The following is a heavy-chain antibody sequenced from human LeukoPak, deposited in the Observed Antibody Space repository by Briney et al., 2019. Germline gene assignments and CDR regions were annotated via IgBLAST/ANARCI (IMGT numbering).Heavy chain of an antibody. Sequence: SETLSLTCTVSGASISSGGYSWTWIRQPPGQGLQWMGYIHYSDATYYRTSLKGRVTISIDRPKNQFFLNLNSVTAADTAVYYCARRCRYCSGGSCYDYFDYWGQGTLVTVSS. V-gene: IGHV4-30-2*01. CDR3: ARRCRYCSGGSCYDYFDY. D-gene: IGHD2-15*01. J-gene: IGHJ4*02. CDR2: IHYSDAT. CDR1: GASISSGGYS.